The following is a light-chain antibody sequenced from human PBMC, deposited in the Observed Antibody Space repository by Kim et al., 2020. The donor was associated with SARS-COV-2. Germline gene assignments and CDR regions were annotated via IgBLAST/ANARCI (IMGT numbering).Light chain of an antibody. Sequence: SYELTQPPSMSVAPGETARITCAGDSLASMTEHWYQQKPGQATMVVISYDSDRPSGIPERFSGSNSGNTATLTISRVEAGDEADYYCQVWNSGVDFGAGT. V-gene: IGLV3-21*04. J-gene: IGLJ2*01. CDR3: QVWNSGVD. CDR2: YDS. CDR1: SLASMT.